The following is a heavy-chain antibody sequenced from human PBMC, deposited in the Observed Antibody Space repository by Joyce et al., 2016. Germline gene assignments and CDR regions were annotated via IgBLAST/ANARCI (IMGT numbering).Heavy chain of an antibody. CDR1: GFPFRRYT. Sequence: EVQLVESGGGLVKPGGSLRLSCAASGFPFRRYTMNWVRQAPGKGLEWVSGISSSSTYIYYADSVEGRFTISRDNAENSLYPQMNSLRVEDTAVYYCAREGGMGSSSSDWFDAWGQGSLVTVSS. J-gene: IGHJ5*02. CDR3: AREGGMGSSSSDWFDA. V-gene: IGHV3-21*01. CDR2: ISSSSTYI. D-gene: IGHD6-6*01.